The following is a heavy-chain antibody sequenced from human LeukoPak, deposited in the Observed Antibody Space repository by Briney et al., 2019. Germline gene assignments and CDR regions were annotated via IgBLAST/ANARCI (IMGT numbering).Heavy chain of an antibody. CDR3: ARESTGTLEY. Sequence: ASVKVSCKASGYTFTSYGISWVRQAPGQGLEWMGWISAYNGNTNYAQKHQGRVTMTTDTSTSTAYLELRSLRSDDTAVSYCARESTGTLEYWGQGTLVTVSS. CDR2: ISAYNGNT. V-gene: IGHV1-18*01. CDR1: GYTFTSYG. D-gene: IGHD1-7*01. J-gene: IGHJ4*02.